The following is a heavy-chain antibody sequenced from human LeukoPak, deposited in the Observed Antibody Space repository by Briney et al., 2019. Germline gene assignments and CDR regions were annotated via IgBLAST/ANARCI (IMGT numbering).Heavy chain of an antibody. CDR2: ISAHNGNT. CDR3: ARRLSRDGGTSGACAP. D-gene: IGHD4-23*01. CDR1: CYTFTSSG. V-gene: IGHV1-18*01. Sequence: ASVKVSCRASCYTFTSSGISWGRQAPGQGLEWMGWISAHNGNTNYAQKLQGRVTMTTDTSTSTPYMELRSLRSDDTAVYYCARRLSRDGGTSGACAPWGQGTLVTVSS. J-gene: IGHJ5*02.